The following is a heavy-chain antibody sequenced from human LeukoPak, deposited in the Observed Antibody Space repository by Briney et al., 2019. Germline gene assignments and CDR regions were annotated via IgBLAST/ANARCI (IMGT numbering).Heavy chain of an antibody. CDR3: ARESELELRGAFDI. J-gene: IGHJ3*02. Sequence: ASVKVSCKASGYTFTSCGISWVRQAPGQGLEWMGWISAYNGNTNYAQKLQGRVTMTTDTSTSTAYMELRSLRSDDTAVYYCARESELELRGAFDIWGQGTMVTVSS. V-gene: IGHV1-18*01. CDR2: ISAYNGNT. CDR1: GYTFTSCG. D-gene: IGHD1-7*01.